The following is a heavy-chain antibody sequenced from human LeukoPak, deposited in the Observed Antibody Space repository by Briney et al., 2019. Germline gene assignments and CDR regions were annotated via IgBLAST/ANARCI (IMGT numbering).Heavy chain of an antibody. CDR1: GFTFSSYA. J-gene: IGHJ4*02. CDR2: ISYDGSNK. CDR3: ARVGSGRNYFDY. V-gene: IGHV3-30-3*01. Sequence: GGSLRLSCAASGFTFSSYAMHWVRQAPGKGLEWVAVISYDGSNKYYADSVKGRFTISRDNSKNTLYLQMNSLRAEDTAVYYCARVGSGRNYFDYWGQGTLVTVSS. D-gene: IGHD6-19*01.